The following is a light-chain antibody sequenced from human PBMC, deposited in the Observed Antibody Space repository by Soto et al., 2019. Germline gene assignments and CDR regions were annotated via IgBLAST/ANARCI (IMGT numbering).Light chain of an antibody. CDR3: GTWDSRLSGV. CDR2: DNN. CDR1: SSNIGNNY. Sequence: QSVLTQPPSVSAAPGQKVTISCSGSSSNIGNNYVSWYQQLPGTAPKLLIYDNNKRPSGIPDRFSGSKSGTSATLGITGPQTGYEADYYCGTWDSRLSGVFGTGTKLTVL. J-gene: IGLJ1*01. V-gene: IGLV1-51*01.